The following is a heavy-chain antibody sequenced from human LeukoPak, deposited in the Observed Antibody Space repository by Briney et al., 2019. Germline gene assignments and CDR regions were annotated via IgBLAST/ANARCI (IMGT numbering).Heavy chain of an antibody. Sequence: GGSLRLSCTASGFTFSSYAMNWVRQAPGKGLEWVSAISDSGGSTYYADSVKGRFTISRDNSKNTLYLQMNSLRAEDTAVYYCAKAYRRLPDYWGQGTLVTVSS. CDR1: GFTFSSYA. CDR2: ISDSGGST. J-gene: IGHJ4*02. CDR3: AKAYRRLPDY. D-gene: IGHD4-11*01. V-gene: IGHV3-23*01.